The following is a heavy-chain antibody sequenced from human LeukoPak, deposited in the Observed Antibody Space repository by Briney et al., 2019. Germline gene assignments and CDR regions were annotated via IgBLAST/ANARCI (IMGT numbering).Heavy chain of an antibody. Sequence: PGGSLRLSCAASGFSFSSFWMTWVRQAPGKGLEWVANINEHGTVEQYADSVEGRFTISRDNAKNSLYLQMNSLRAEDTAVYYCARGVRRLWFGEPTGAFDIWGQGTMVTVSS. D-gene: IGHD3-10*01. CDR2: INEHGTVE. CDR3: ARGVRRLWFGEPTGAFDI. J-gene: IGHJ3*02. CDR1: GFSFSSFW. V-gene: IGHV3-7*01.